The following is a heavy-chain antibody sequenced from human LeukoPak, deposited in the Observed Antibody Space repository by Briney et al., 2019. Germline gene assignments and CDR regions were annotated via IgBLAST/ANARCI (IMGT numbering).Heavy chain of an antibody. CDR1: GGSFSGYY. CDR3: ATSLNGYGY. D-gene: IGHD5-18*01. Sequence: PSETLSLTCAVYGGSFSGYYWSWIRQPPGKGLEWIGEINHSGSTNYNPSLKSRVTISVDTSKNQFSLKLSSVTAADTAVYYCATSLNGYGYWGQGTLVTVSS. V-gene: IGHV4-34*01. J-gene: IGHJ4*02. CDR2: INHSGST.